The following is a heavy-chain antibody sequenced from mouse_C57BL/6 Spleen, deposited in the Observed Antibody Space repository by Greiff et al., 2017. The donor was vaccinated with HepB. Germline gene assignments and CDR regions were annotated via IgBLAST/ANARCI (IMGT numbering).Heavy chain of an antibody. CDR3: ARNRGYYGSSYEFAY. CDR1: GFSLTSYG. CDR2: IWSGGST. J-gene: IGHJ3*01. V-gene: IGHV2-2*01. Sequence: QVQLQQSGPGLVQPSQSLSITCTVSGFSLTSYGVHWVRQSPGKGLEWLGVIWSGGSTDYNAAFISRLSISKDNSKSQVFFKMNSLQADDTAIYYCARNRGYYGSSYEFAYWGQGTLVTVSA. D-gene: IGHD1-1*01.